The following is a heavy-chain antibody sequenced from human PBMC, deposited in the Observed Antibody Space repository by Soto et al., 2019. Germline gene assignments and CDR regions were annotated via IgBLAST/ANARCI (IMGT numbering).Heavy chain of an antibody. V-gene: IGHV3-30-3*01. CDR1: GFTFSSYA. Sequence: PGGSLRLSCAASGFTFSSYAMHWVRQAPGKGLEWVAVISYDGSNKYYADSVKGRFTISRDNSKNTLYLQMNSLRAEDTAVYYCARVSRIAAAGTDYWGQGTLVTVSS. J-gene: IGHJ4*02. CDR2: ISYDGSNK. CDR3: ARVSRIAAAGTDY. D-gene: IGHD6-13*01.